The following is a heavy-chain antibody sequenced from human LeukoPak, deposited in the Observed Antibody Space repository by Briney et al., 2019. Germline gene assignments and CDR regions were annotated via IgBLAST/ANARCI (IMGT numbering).Heavy chain of an antibody. V-gene: IGHV3-30-3*01. Sequence: GRSLRLSCAASGFTFSSYAMHWVRQAPGKGLEWVAVISYDGSNKYYADSVKGRFTISRDNSKNTLYLQMDSLRAEDTAVYYCARGRPAAMSPWFDPWGQGTLVTVSS. D-gene: IGHD2-2*01. J-gene: IGHJ5*02. CDR1: GFTFSSYA. CDR2: ISYDGSNK. CDR3: ARGRPAAMSPWFDP.